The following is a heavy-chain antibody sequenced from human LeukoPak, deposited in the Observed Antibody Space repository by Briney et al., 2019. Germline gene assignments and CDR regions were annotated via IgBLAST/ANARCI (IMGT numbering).Heavy chain of an antibody. CDR2: IIPIFGTA. Sequence: GASVKVSCKASGGTFSNYAISWVRQAPGQGLEWMGGIIPIFGTANYAQKFQGRVTITTDESTSTAYMELSSLRSEDTAVYYCVSSSGYSYYFDYWGQGTLVTVSS. J-gene: IGHJ4*02. D-gene: IGHD3-22*01. V-gene: IGHV1-69*05. CDR1: GGTFSNYA. CDR3: VSSSGYSYYFDY.